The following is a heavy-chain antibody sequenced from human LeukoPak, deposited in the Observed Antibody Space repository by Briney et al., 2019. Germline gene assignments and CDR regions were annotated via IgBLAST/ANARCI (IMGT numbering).Heavy chain of an antibody. D-gene: IGHD2-21*02. CDR3: ARDTPIYCGGDCSNSYFGY. J-gene: IGHJ4*02. Sequence: GASVKVSCKASGYTFTSYGISWVRQAPGQGLEWMGWISAYNGNTNYAQKLQGRVTMTTDTSTSTAYMELRSLRSDDTAVYYCARDTPIYCGGDCSNSYFGYWGQGTLVTVSS. V-gene: IGHV1-18*01. CDR2: ISAYNGNT. CDR1: GYTFTSYG.